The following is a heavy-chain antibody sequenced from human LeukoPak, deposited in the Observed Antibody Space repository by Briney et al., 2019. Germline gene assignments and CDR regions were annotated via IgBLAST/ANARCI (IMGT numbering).Heavy chain of an antibody. V-gene: IGHV4-34*01. CDR2: INHSGST. Sequence: SETLSLTCAVYGGSFSGYYWSWIRQPPGKGLEWIGEINHSGSTNYNPSLKSRVTMSVDTSKNQFSLKLSSVTAADTAVYYCARNRLYSYGIYYYYYMDVWGKGTTVTISS. CDR3: ARNRLYSYGIYYYYYMDV. D-gene: IGHD5-18*01. CDR1: GGSFSGYY. J-gene: IGHJ6*03.